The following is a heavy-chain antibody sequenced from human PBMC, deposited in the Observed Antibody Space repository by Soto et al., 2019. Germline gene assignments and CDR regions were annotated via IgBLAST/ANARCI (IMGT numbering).Heavy chain of an antibody. CDR3: ARDSEYSGYDEIDFDY. Sequence: ASVKVSCKASGYTFTSYGISWVRQAPGQGLEWMGWISAYNGNTNYAQKLQGRVTMTTDTSTSTAYMELRSLRADDTAVYYCARDSEYSGYDEIDFDYWGQGTLVTVSS. J-gene: IGHJ4*02. CDR2: ISAYNGNT. CDR1: GYTFTSYG. V-gene: IGHV1-18*01. D-gene: IGHD5-12*01.